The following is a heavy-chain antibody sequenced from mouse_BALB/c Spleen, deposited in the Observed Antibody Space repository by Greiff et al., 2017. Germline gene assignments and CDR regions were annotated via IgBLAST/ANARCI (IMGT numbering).Heavy chain of an antibody. J-gene: IGHJ3*01. CDR1: GYTFTSYY. D-gene: IGHD2-1*01. CDR3: TRDGNYGRFAY. CDR2: INPSNGGT. V-gene: IGHV1S81*02. Sequence: QVQLKQSGAELVKPGASVKLSCKASGYTFTSYYMYWVKQRPGQGLEWIGEINPSNGGTNFNEKFKSKATLTVDKSSSTAYMQLSSLTSEDSAVYYCTRDGNYGRFAYWGQGTLVTVSA.